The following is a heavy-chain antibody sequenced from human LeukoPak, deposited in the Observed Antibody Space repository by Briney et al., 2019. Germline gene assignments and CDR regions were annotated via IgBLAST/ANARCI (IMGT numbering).Heavy chain of an antibody. J-gene: IGHJ4*02. Sequence: GRSLRLSCAASGFTFSSCGMHWVRQAPGKGLEWVAVIWYDGSNTYYADSVKGRVTISRDNSKNTLDLQRNSLRAEGTAVYYCARDVDGWGQGTLVTVSS. CDR2: IWYDGSNT. V-gene: IGHV3-33*01. CDR1: GFTFSSCG. D-gene: IGHD5-24*01. CDR3: ARDVDG.